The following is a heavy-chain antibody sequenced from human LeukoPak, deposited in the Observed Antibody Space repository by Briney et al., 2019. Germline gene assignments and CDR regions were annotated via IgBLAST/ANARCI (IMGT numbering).Heavy chain of an antibody. V-gene: IGHV1-69*13. CDR1: GYTFTGYY. CDR3: ARVSLDYFDY. D-gene: IGHD3-16*02. Sequence: ASVKVSCKASGYTFTGYYMHWVRQAPGQGLEWMGGIIPIFGTANYAQKFQGRVTITADESTSTAYMELSSLRSEDTAVYYCARVSLDYFDYWGPGTLVTVSS. J-gene: IGHJ4*02. CDR2: IIPIFGTA.